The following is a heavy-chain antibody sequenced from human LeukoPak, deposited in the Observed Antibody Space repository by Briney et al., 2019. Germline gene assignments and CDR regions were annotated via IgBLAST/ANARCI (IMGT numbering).Heavy chain of an antibody. V-gene: IGHV3-48*01. CDR3: AKDGTFGG. CDR2: ISARGTTI. Sequence: GGSLRLSCAASGFTFSTYSMNWVRQAPGKGLEWLSYISARGTTIYYADSLKGRLTISRDNAKNALYLQMNSLRAEDTAVYYCAKDGTFGGGGQGTLVTVPS. CDR1: GFTFSTYS. J-gene: IGHJ4*02. D-gene: IGHD3-16*01.